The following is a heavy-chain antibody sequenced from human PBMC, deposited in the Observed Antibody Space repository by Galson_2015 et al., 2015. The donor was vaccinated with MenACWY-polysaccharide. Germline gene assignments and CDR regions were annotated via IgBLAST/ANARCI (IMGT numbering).Heavy chain of an antibody. CDR1: GGSISTGSSY. J-gene: IGHJ5*02. CDR2: IHSRGST. V-gene: IGHV4-61*02. D-gene: IGHD5-12*01. CDR3: ARSLGYSDSAFDNGRDVDRRFDP. Sequence: TLSLTCGVSGGSISTGSSYWRWIRPPAGQGLEWIGRIHSRGSTDYSPSLKSGVTISTDTSRNQLSLKLRSVTAADTAVYSCARSLGYSDSAFDNGRDVDRRFDPWGQGTLVTVSS.